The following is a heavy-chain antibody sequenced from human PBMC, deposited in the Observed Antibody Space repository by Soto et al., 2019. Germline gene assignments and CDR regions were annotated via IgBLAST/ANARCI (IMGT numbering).Heavy chain of an antibody. J-gene: IGHJ4*02. Sequence: GGSLRLSCAASGFTFSSYSMNWVRQAPGKGLEWVSYISSSSSTIYYADSVKGRFTISRDNAKNSLYLQMNSLRDEDAAVYYCARVAGGSGGATYYFDYWGQGTLVTVSS. CDR3: ARVAGGSGGATYYFDY. CDR2: ISSSSSTI. CDR1: GFTFSSYS. D-gene: IGHD1-26*01. V-gene: IGHV3-48*02.